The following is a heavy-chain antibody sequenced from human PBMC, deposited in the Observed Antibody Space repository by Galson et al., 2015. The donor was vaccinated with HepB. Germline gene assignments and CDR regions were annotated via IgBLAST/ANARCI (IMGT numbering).Heavy chain of an antibody. CDR1: GDSVSSNSAA. Sequence: CAISGDSVSSNSAAWNWIRQSPSRGLEWLGRTYYRSKWYNDYAVSVKSRITINPDTSKNQFSLQLNSVTPEDTAVYYCAREEVLVRALALDLWGRGTLVTVAS. V-gene: IGHV6-1*01. CDR2: TYYRSKWYN. D-gene: IGHD3-10*01. CDR3: AREEVLVRALALDL. J-gene: IGHJ2*01.